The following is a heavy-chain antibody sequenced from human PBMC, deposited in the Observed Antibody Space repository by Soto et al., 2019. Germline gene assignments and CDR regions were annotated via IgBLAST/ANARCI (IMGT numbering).Heavy chain of an antibody. D-gene: IGHD6-19*01. J-gene: IGHJ3*02. CDR1: GFTFSSYA. Sequence: ESGGGLVQPGGSLRLSCAASGFTFSSYAMSWVRQAPGKGLEWVSAISGSGGSTYYADSVKGRFTISRDNSKNTLYLQMNSLRAEDTAVYYCAKDSMIAVAGISRVRDDDDAFDIWGQGTMVTVSS. CDR2: ISGSGGST. CDR3: AKDSMIAVAGISRVRDDDDAFDI. V-gene: IGHV3-23*01.